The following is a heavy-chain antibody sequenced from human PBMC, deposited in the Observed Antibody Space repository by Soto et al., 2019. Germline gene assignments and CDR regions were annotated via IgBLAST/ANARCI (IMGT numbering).Heavy chain of an antibody. CDR1: GYNFAGYW. CDR2: IYPSDSDT. Sequence: GESLKISCKGSGYNFAGYWIAWVRQMPGKGLELMGIIYPSDSDTRYRPSFQGQVTISADKSISSAYLQWSSLRASDTAMYYCARGGVSTSTFDSWGKGPPVTVSS. J-gene: IGHJ4*02. CDR3: ARGGVSTSTFDS. D-gene: IGHD3-3*01. V-gene: IGHV5-51*01.